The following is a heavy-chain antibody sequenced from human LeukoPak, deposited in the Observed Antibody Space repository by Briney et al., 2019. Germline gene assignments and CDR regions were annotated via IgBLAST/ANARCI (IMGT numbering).Heavy chain of an antibody. Sequence: GGSLRLSCAASGFPFSSYSMTWVRQAPGKGLEWVANIKPDGTTKFYVDSVKGRFTISRDNALNSLYLQMNSLRAEDTAIYYCARSIPYGTTWYGRSDYWGQGTLVAVSS. CDR3: ARSIPYGTTWYGRSDY. J-gene: IGHJ4*02. D-gene: IGHD6-13*01. CDR1: GFPFSSYS. V-gene: IGHV3-7*03. CDR2: IKPDGTTK.